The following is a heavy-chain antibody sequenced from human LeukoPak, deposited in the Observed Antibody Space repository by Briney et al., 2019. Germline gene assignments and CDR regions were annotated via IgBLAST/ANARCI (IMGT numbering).Heavy chain of an antibody. J-gene: IGHJ4*02. Sequence: ASVKVSCKASGYTSTSYGISWVRQAPGQGLEWMGQINPNSAGTNYAQEFQGRVTMTRDTSISTAYMELNRLRSDDTAVYYCARESDSSGYPDYWGQGTLVTVSS. D-gene: IGHD3-22*01. CDR3: ARESDSSGYPDY. V-gene: IGHV1-2*06. CDR2: INPNSAGT. CDR1: GYTSTSYG.